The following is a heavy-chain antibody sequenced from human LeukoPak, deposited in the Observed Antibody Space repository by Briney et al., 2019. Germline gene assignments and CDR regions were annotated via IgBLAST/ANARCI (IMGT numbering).Heavy chain of an antibody. V-gene: IGHV3-30-3*01. CDR3: ARDRGCSSTSCRPSDYYGMDV. D-gene: IGHD2-2*01. Sequence: GGSLRLSCAASGFTFSSYAMHWVRQAPGKGLEWVAVISYDGSNKYYADSVKGRFTISRDNSKNTLYLQMNSLRAGDTAVYYCARDRGCSSTSCRPSDYYGMDVWGQGTTVTVSS. J-gene: IGHJ6*02. CDR2: ISYDGSNK. CDR1: GFTFSSYA.